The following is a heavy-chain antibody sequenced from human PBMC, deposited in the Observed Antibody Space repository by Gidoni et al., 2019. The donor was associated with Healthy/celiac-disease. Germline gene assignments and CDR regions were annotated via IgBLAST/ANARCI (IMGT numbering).Heavy chain of an antibody. CDR3: AKGYYYDSSGYSDAFDI. V-gene: IGHV3-9*01. D-gene: IGHD3-22*01. Sequence: EVQLVESGGGLVQPVRSLRLSCAASGFPFDDYSMHWVRQAPGQGLEWVSGISWNSGSIGYADSVKGRFTISRDNAKNSLYLQMNSLRAEDTALDYCAKGYYYDSSGYSDAFDIWGQGTMVTVSS. CDR2: ISWNSGSI. J-gene: IGHJ3*02. CDR1: GFPFDDYS.